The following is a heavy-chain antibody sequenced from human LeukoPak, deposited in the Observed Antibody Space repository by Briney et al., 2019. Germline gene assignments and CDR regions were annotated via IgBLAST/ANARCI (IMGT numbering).Heavy chain of an antibody. V-gene: IGHV3-21*04. Sequence: GGSLRLSCAASGFTFSSYSMNWVRQAPGKGLEWVSSISSSSSYIYYADSVKGRFTISRDNSKNTLYLQMNSLRAEDTAVYYCASYYDSRGCYWGQGTLVTVSS. D-gene: IGHD3-22*01. CDR1: GFTFSSYS. J-gene: IGHJ4*02. CDR3: ASYYDSRGCY. CDR2: ISSSSSYI.